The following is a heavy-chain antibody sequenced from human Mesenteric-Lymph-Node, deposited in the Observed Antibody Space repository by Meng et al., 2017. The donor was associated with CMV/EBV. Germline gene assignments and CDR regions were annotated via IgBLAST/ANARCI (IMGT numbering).Heavy chain of an antibody. V-gene: IGHV4-59*01. D-gene: IGHD3-3*01. Sequence: GSLRLSCTVSGASISSYYWTWIRQPPGKGLEWIGCIYYSGYSNYSPSLESRVTISVDTSKRQFSLRLYSVTAADTAVYYCAKFSATGGYYYGMDVWGQGTTVTVSS. CDR1: GASISSYY. CDR3: AKFSATGGYYYGMDV. J-gene: IGHJ6*02. CDR2: IYYSGYS.